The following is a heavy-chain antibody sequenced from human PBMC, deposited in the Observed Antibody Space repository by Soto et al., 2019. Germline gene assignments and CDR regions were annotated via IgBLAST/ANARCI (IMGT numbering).Heavy chain of an antibody. CDR1: GFSFSTYG. V-gene: IGHV3-23*01. J-gene: IGHJ6*02. Sequence: GGSLRLSCAASGFSFSTYGMNWVRQVPGKGLEWVSVISGNGDSTYYADSVKGRFTISRDNSKNTLYLQMNSLRAGDTAVYYCAKILGSEFYFQTYGGRDGWGQGTTVTFSS. CDR2: ISGNGDST. CDR3: AKILGSEFYFQTYGGRDG. D-gene: IGHD3-10*01.